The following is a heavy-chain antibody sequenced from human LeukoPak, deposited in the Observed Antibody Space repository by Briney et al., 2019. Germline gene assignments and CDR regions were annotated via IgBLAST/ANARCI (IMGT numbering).Heavy chain of an antibody. J-gene: IGHJ4*02. CDR3: AKGSLQWLVPLYY. CDR2: ISGSGGST. V-gene: IGHV3-23*01. Sequence: GGSLRLSCAASGFTFSSYAMSWVRQAPGKGLEWVSAISGSGGSTYYADSVKGRFTISRDNSKNTLYLQMNRLRAEDTAVYYCAKGSLQWLVPLYYWGQGTLVTVSS. CDR1: GFTFSSYA. D-gene: IGHD6-19*01.